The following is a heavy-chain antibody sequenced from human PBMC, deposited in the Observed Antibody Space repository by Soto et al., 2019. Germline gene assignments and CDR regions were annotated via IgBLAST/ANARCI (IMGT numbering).Heavy chain of an antibody. D-gene: IGHD3-3*01. V-gene: IGHV4-31*03. Sequence: QVQLQESGPGLVKPSQTLSLTCTVSGGSISSGGYYWSWIRQHPGKGLEWIGYIYYSGSTYYNPSLQSRVTISVDTSKNQFSLKLSSVTAADTAVYYCARDLQTYYDFWSGYYNSYGMDVWGQGTTVTVSS. CDR1: GGSISSGGYY. J-gene: IGHJ6*02. CDR2: IYYSGST. CDR3: ARDLQTYYDFWSGYYNSYGMDV.